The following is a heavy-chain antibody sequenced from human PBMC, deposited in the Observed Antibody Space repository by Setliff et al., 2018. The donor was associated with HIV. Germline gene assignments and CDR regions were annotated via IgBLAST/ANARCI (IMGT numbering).Heavy chain of an antibody. CDR1: GLTLSNTY. D-gene: IGHD2-15*01. Sequence: GGSLRLSCAASGLTLSNTYMAWVRQAPGKRPEWVSTLYGSGDTYHADSVKGRFTLSRDTSKNTLYLQMNRLRVEDTAVYYCAKDGISGGAYPPYYFDYWGHGTLVTVSS. CDR2: LYGSGDT. V-gene: IGHV3-53*01. J-gene: IGHJ4*01. CDR3: AKDGISGGAYPPYYFDY.